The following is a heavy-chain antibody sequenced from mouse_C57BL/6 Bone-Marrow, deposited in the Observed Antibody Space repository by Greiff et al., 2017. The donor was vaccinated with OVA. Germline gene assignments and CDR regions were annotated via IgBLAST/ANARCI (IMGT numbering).Heavy chain of an antibody. D-gene: IGHD1-1*01. CDR3: AFYYGSSYRYFDV. Sequence: VQLKESGPELVKPGASVKISCKASGYSFTDYNMNWVKQSNGKSLEWIGVINPNYGTTSYNQKFKGTATLTVDQSSSTAYMQLNSLTSEDSAVYYGAFYYGSSYRYFDVWGKGTTVTVSS. J-gene: IGHJ1*03. CDR1: GYSFTDYN. V-gene: IGHV1-39*01. CDR2: INPNYGTT.